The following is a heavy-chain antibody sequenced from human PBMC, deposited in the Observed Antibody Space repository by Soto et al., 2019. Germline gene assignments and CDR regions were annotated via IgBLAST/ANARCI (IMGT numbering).Heavy chain of an antibody. V-gene: IGHV3-30*18. Sequence: GGSLRLSCAASGFTFSSYGMHWVRQAPGKGLEWVAVISYDGSNKYYADSVKGRFTISRDNSRNTLYLQMNSLRAEDTAVYYCAKDADTAMGDYFDYWGQGTLVTVSS. CDR1: GFTFSSYG. CDR2: ISYDGSNK. CDR3: AKDADTAMGDYFDY. D-gene: IGHD5-18*01. J-gene: IGHJ4*02.